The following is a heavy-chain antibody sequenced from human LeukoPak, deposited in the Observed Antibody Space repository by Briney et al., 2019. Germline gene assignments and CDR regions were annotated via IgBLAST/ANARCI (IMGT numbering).Heavy chain of an antibody. CDR3: AKDRGSLGPYFDY. J-gene: IGHJ4*02. CDR2: IWYDGSNK. V-gene: IGHV3-33*06. D-gene: IGHD1-26*01. Sequence: GGSLRLSCAASGFTFSSYGMHWVRQAPGKGLEWVAVIWYDGSNKYYADSVKGRFTISRDNSKNTLYLQMSSLRAEDTAVYYCAKDRGSLGPYFDYWGQGTLLTVSS. CDR1: GFTFSSYG.